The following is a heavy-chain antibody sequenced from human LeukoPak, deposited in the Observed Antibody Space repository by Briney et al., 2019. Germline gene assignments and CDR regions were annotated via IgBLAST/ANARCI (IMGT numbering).Heavy chain of an antibody. CDR3: ARGGRLRYYYYYMDV. CDR2: IIPIFGTA. J-gene: IGHJ6*03. V-gene: IGHV1-69*06. Sequence: SVKVSCKASGGTFSSYAISWVRQAPGQGLEWMGGIIPIFGTANYAQKFQGRVTITADKSTSTAYMELSSLRSEDTAVYYCARGGRLRYYYYYMDVWGKGTTVTVSS. CDR1: GGTFSSYA.